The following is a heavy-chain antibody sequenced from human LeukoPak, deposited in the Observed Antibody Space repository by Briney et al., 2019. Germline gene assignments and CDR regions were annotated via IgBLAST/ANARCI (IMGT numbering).Heavy chain of an antibody. D-gene: IGHD3-9*01. Sequence: ASVKVSCKASGYTFTSYGIGWVRQAPGQGLEWMGWISAYNGNTNYAQKLQGRVTMTTDTSTSTAYMELRSLRSDDTAVYYCAREPSYYDILTGYKGDHYFDYWGQGTLVTVSS. CDR3: AREPSYYDILTGYKGDHYFDY. J-gene: IGHJ4*02. V-gene: IGHV1-18*01. CDR1: GYTFTSYG. CDR2: ISAYNGNT.